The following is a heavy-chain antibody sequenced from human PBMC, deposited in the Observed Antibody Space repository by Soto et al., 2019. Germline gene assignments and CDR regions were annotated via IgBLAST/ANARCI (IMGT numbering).Heavy chain of an antibody. CDR3: GRDRRSSGSYYLDE. V-gene: IGHV3-74*01. J-gene: IGHJ4*02. D-gene: IGHD1-26*01. Sequence: GGSLRLSCAASGFTFSSYWMHWVRQAPGKGLVWVSRIDSAGSSTGYADSVKGRFAIARDNAKNTLYLQMNSLRAEDTAVYYCGRDRRSSGSYYLDEWGQGTRVTVSS. CDR2: IDSAGSST. CDR1: GFTFSSYW.